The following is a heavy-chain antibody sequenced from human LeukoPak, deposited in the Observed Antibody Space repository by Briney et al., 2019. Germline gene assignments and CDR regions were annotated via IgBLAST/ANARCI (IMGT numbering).Heavy chain of an antibody. Sequence: SETLSLTCTVSGGSISSSSYYWGWIRQPPGRGLEWIGSIYYSGSTNYNPSLKSRVTISVDTSKNQFSLKLSSVTAADTAVYYCARSEYSYGADAFDIWGQGTMVTVSS. CDR1: GGSISSSSYY. CDR3: ARSEYSYGADAFDI. D-gene: IGHD5-18*01. V-gene: IGHV4-39*07. CDR2: IYYSGST. J-gene: IGHJ3*02.